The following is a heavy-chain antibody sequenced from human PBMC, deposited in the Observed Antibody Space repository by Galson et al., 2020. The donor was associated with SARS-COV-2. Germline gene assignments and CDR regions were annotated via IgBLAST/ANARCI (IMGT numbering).Heavy chain of an antibody. CDR1: GFSLSTSGMC. V-gene: IGHV2-70*01. Sequence: SGPTLVKPTQTLTLTCTFSGFSLSTSGMCVSWIRQPPGKALEWLALIDWDDDQYYSTSLKTRLTISKDTSKNQVVLTMTNMDPVDTATYYCARIPVEMATIGYYYYYGMDVWGQGTMVTVSS. CDR3: ARIPVEMATIGYYYYYGMDV. CDR2: IDWDDDQ. J-gene: IGHJ6*02. D-gene: IGHD5-12*01.